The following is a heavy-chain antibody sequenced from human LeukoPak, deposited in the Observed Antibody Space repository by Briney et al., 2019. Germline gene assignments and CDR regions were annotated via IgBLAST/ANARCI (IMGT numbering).Heavy chain of an antibody. CDR3: ASTNDFGDYMGA. V-gene: IGHV4-30-2*01. CDR2: MYHGGST. J-gene: IGHJ5*02. CDR1: GGSISSGGYS. Sequence: PSETLSLTCTVSGGSISSGGYSWSWIRQPPGKGLEWIGYMYHGGSTYYSPSLKSRVTISVDWSKNQFSLNLCSVTAADTAVYYCASTNDFGDYMGAWGQGTLVTVSS. D-gene: IGHD4-17*01.